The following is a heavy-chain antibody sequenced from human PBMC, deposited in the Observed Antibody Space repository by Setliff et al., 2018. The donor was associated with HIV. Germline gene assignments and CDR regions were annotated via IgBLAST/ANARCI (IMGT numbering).Heavy chain of an antibody. J-gene: IGHJ4*02. V-gene: IGHV4-4*09. CDR2: IYTSGTT. CDR1: GGSISSYY. CDR3: ARLIHTGLLYFDF. Sequence: SETLSLTCTVSGGSISSYYWSWIRQPPGKGLEWIGYIYTSGTTEYNPSLDSRVTISVDTSRDQFSLNLRSVTAADTALYFCARLIHTGLLYFDFWGLGTLVTVS. D-gene: IGHD2-8*02.